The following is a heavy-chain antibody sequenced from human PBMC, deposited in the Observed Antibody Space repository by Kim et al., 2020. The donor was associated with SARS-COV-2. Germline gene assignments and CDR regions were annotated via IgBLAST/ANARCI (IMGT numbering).Heavy chain of an antibody. J-gene: IGHJ6*02. Sequence: GGSLRLSCAASGFTFSNAWMSWVRQAPGKGLEWVGRIKSKTDGGTTDYAAPVKGRFTISRDDSKNTLYLQMNSLKTEDTAVYYCTTDPYYYDSSGSLYYYYYYGMDVWGQGTTVTVSS. V-gene: IGHV3-15*01. CDR1: GFTFSNAW. CDR3: TTDPYYYDSSGSLYYYYYYGMDV. CDR2: IKSKTDGGTT. D-gene: IGHD3-22*01.